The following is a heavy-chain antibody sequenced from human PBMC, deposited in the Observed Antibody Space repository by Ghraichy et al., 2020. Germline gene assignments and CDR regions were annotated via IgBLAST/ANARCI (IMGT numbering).Heavy chain of an antibody. CDR3: ARGYYDDTWGSYRFLDH. V-gene: IGHV1-3*01. J-gene: IGHJ4*02. CDR2: INPGNDNT. D-gene: IGHD3-16*02. Sequence: ASVKVSCKASGYTFTTYAIHWGRQAPGQRLEWMGWINPGNDNTRYSQNFQGRVTISRDTSARIGYMELSSLRSEDTAVYYCARGYYDDTWGSYRFLDHWGQGTLVTVSS. CDR1: GYTFTTYA.